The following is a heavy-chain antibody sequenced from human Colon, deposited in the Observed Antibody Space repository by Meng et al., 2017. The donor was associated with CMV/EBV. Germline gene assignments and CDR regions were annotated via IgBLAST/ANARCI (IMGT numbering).Heavy chain of an antibody. V-gene: IGHV3-23*01. J-gene: IGHJ4*02. CDR1: EFTFSSFA. D-gene: IGHD3/OR15-3a*01. CDR2: ISATGGTT. CDR3: ARLRQFLDTPY. Sequence: VQCLGSGGGLVQPGGSLSLSCAASEFTFSSFAMSWVRQAPGKGLEWVSTISATGGTTYYADSVEGRFTISRDNSKNTLYLQMNSLRAEDTAVYYCARLRQFLDTPYWGQGTLVTVSS.